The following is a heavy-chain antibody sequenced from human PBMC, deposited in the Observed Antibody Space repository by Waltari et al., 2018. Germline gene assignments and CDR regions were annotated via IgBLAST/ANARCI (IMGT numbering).Heavy chain of an antibody. J-gene: IGHJ6*02. V-gene: IGHV3-13*01. CDR2: MGNAGDT. CDR1: GFTFSSYY. Sequence: EVQLVESGGGLVQPGGSLRLSCAASGFTFSSYYIHWVRQATGKRLGWASAMGNAGDTDYPGSVKGRFTISRENAKDSLYLQMNSLRAGDTAVYYCARALSYYGMDVWGQGTTVTVSS. CDR3: ARALSYYGMDV.